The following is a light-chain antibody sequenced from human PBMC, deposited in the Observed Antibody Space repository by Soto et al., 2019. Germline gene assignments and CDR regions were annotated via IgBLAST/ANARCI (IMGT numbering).Light chain of an antibody. J-gene: IGLJ3*02. V-gene: IGLV2-14*01. Sequence: QSVLTQPASVSGSAGQSITISCSGTMRDVGAYNLVSWYQQHPGTAPELIIYEVRNRPSGISSRFSGSRSGNTASLTISGLQPEDEGDYYCSAYTATSTLVFGGGTTVTVL. CDR3: SAYTATSTLV. CDR2: EVR. CDR1: MRDVGAYNL.